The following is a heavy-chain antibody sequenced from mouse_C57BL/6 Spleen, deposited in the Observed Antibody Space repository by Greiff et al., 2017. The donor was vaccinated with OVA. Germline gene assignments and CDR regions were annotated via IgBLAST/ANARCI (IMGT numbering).Heavy chain of an antibody. CDR1: GFTFSGYA. CDR3: ARDWRSNYYFDY. J-gene: IGHJ2*01. D-gene: IGHD2-5*01. Sequence: EVKVVESGGGLVKPGGSLKLSCAASGFTFSGYAMSWVRQTPEKRLEWVATISDGGSYTYYPDNVKGRFTISRDNAKNNLYLQMSHLKSEDTAMYYCARDWRSNYYFDYWGQGTTLTVSS. V-gene: IGHV5-4*01. CDR2: ISDGGSYT.